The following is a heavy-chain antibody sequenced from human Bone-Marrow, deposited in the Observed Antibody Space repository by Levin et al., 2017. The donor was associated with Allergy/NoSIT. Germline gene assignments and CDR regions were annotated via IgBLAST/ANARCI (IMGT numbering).Heavy chain of an antibody. Sequence: GESLKISCRVSGYNFISYWISWVRQMPGKGLEWMGRIDPNDSQINYSPSFQGHVTISADRSITTAYLQWSSLKASDTAMYYCVRHYLVGFDYWVQGSLVTVSS. V-gene: IGHV5-10-1*01. CDR2: IDPNDSQI. CDR3: VRHYLVGFDY. J-gene: IGHJ4*02. D-gene: IGHD2-15*01. CDR1: GYNFISYW.